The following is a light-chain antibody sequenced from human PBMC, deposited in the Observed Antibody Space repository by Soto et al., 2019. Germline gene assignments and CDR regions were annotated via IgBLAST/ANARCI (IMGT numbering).Light chain of an antibody. J-gene: IGLJ1*01. V-gene: IGLV2-14*01. CDR3: ISYASINTYV. Sequence: QSVLTQPASVSGSPGQSITISCTGTSSDVVGYDYVSWYQQHPGKAPKLMIYDVTNRPSGVSNRFSGSKSGNTASLTISGLQAEDEADYYCISYASINTYVFGTGTKVTVL. CDR1: SSDVVGYDY. CDR2: DVT.